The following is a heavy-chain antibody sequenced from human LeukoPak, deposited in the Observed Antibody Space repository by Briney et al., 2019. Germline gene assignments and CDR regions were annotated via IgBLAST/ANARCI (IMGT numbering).Heavy chain of an antibody. V-gene: IGHV3-30*04. CDR3: AREARRYSSGCSTFDY. Sequence: GGSLRLSCAASGFTFSSYAMHWVRQAPGKGLEWVAVISYDGSNKYYADSVKGRFTISRDNSENTLYLQMNSLRAEDTAVYYCAREARRYSSGCSTFDYWGQGTLVTVSS. CDR2: ISYDGSNK. CDR1: GFTFSSYA. D-gene: IGHD6-19*01. J-gene: IGHJ4*02.